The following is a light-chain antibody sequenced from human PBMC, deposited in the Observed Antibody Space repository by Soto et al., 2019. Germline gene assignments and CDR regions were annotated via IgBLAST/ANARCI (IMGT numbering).Light chain of an antibody. CDR2: GAS. CDR1: QSVSSSY. V-gene: IGKV3-20*01. Sequence: EIVLTQSPGTLSLSPGERATLSCRASQSVSSSYLAWYQQKPGQAPRLLIYGASTRATGIPDRFSGSGSGTDFTLTISRLEPEDFAVYYCQQYGRSPPWTFGQGTRWIS. J-gene: IGKJ1*01. CDR3: QQYGRSPPWT.